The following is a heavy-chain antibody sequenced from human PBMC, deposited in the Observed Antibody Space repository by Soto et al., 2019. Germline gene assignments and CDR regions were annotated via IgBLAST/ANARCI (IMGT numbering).Heavy chain of an antibody. Sequence: QMQLMQSGSEVKKPGSSVKVSCKASGGTFPSDTISWVRQAPGQGLEWMGGIVPIFGTPNYAQKFQGRVTITADGSTNTAYMEWSSLRSEDTTVYYCARPTSGYYHDAFDIWGQGTLVTVSS. D-gene: IGHD3-22*01. J-gene: IGHJ3*02. CDR2: IVPIFGTP. V-gene: IGHV1-69*01. CDR3: ARPTSGYYHDAFDI. CDR1: GGTFPSDT.